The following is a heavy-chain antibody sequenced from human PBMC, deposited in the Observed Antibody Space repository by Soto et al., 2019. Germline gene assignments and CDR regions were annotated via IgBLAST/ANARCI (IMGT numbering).Heavy chain of an antibody. CDR2: IYYSGST. J-gene: IGHJ5*02. D-gene: IGHD3-22*01. CDR3: ARDINGGSSGYPAYVNWFDP. Sequence: TVSGGSISSGGYYWSWIRQHPGKGLEWIGYIYYSGSTYYNPSLKSRVTISVDTSKNQFSLKLSSVTAADTAVYYCARDINGGSSGYPAYVNWFDPWGQGTLVTVSS. V-gene: IGHV4-31*03. CDR1: GGSISSGGYY.